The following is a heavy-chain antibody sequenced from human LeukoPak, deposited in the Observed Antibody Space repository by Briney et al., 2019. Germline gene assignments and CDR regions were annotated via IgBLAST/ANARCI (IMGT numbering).Heavy chain of an antibody. CDR1: GFIFITYW. V-gene: IGHV3-7*04. Sequence: GGSLRLSCAASGFIFITYWMSWVRQAPGKALEGVANIRQDGTEEYYLDSVRGRFTISRDNAKNSLYLQMNNLRAEDTAVYFCARVYRIYAYHFDYWGQGTLVTVSS. CDR3: ARVYRIYAYHFDY. CDR2: IRQDGTEE. D-gene: IGHD2/OR15-2a*01. J-gene: IGHJ4*02.